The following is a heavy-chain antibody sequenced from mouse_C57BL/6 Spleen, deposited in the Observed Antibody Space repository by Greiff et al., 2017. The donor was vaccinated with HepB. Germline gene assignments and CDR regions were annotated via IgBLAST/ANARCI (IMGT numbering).Heavy chain of an antibody. J-gene: IGHJ4*01. CDR1: GFTFSSYA. CDR3: TRERYSNYGGGAMDY. Sequence: EVKLMESGEGLVKPGGSLKLSCAASGFTFSSYAMSWVRQTPEKRLEWVAYISSGGDYIYYADTVKGRFTISRDNARNTLYLQMSSLKSEDTAMYYCTRERYSNYGGGAMDYWGQGTSVTVSS. CDR2: ISSGGDYI. D-gene: IGHD2-5*01. V-gene: IGHV5-9-1*02.